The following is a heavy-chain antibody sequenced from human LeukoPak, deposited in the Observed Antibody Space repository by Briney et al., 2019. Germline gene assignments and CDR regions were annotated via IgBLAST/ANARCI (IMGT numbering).Heavy chain of an antibody. D-gene: IGHD6-6*01. CDR2: IYYSGST. V-gene: IGHV4-39*07. J-gene: IGHJ3*02. Sequence: SETLSLTCTVSGGSISSSSYYWGWIRQPPGKGLEWIGSIYYSGSTYYNPSLKSRVTISVDRSKNQFSLKLSSVTAADTAVYYCARGGIAARTDAFDIWGQGTMVTVSS. CDR3: ARGGIAARTDAFDI. CDR1: GGSISSSSYY.